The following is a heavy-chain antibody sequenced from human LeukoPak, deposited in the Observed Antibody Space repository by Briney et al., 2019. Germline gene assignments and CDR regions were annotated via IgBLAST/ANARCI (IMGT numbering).Heavy chain of an antibody. CDR3: ARGTYDFWSGYYGPYFDY. D-gene: IGHD3-3*01. V-gene: IGHV4-59*01. Sequence: SETLSLTCTVSGGSLIPYYWSWIRQPPGKGLEWIGYIYYSGSTNYNPSLKSRVTISVDTSKNQFSLKLSSVTAADTAVYYCARGTYDFWSGYYGPYFDYWGQGTLVTVSS. CDR1: GGSLIPYY. CDR2: IYYSGST. J-gene: IGHJ4*02.